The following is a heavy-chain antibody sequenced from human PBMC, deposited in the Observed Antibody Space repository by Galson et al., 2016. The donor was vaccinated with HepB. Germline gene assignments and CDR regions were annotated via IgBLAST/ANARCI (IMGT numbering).Heavy chain of an antibody. CDR1: GFTFSRYE. CDR3: VRGMRNSWYAYKRSYYYSMEL. Sequence: LRLSCAASGFTFSRYEFNWVRQAPGKGLEWVSHISYSNAVSYAASVKGRFTISRDNDGDSLFLEMRGLRVEDTAVYYCVRGMRNSWYAYKRSYYYSMELWG. CDR2: ISYSNAV. D-gene: IGHD6-13*01. J-gene: IGHJ6*02. V-gene: IGHV3-48*03.